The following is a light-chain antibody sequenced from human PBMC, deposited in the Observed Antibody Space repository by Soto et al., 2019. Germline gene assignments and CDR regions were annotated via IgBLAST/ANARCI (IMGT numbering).Light chain of an antibody. CDR3: QQCSTDPGT. Sequence: DIQMTQSPSTLSASVGDRVTITCRASRSVGGRLAWYQQKPGKAPKVLIFDGSTLRTGVPSRFSGSGSGTEFSLTISSLQPDDFATYYCQQCSTDPGTFGQGTNVEVK. V-gene: IGKV1-5*01. J-gene: IGKJ1*01. CDR1: RSVGGR. CDR2: DGS.